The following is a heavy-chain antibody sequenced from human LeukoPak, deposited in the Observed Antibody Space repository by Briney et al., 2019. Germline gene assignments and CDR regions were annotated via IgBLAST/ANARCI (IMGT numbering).Heavy chain of an antibody. CDR2: IYYSGST. CDR1: GGSISSYY. D-gene: IGHD6-19*01. Sequence: SETLSLTCTVSGGSISSYYWSWIRQPPGKGLEWIGYIYYSGSTNYNPSLKSRVTISVDTYKHQFSMKLSSVTAADTAVYYCARDRGGWPRFDYWGQGTLVTVSS. CDR3: ARDRGGWPRFDY. V-gene: IGHV4-59*01. J-gene: IGHJ4*02.